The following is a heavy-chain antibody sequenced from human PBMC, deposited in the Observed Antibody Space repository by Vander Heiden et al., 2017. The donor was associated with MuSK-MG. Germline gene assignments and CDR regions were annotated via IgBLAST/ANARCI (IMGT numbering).Heavy chain of an antibody. D-gene: IGHD3-10*01. CDR1: GFSFSTYD. CDR2: ISYDGSKK. J-gene: IGHJ3*01. Sequence: QVQLVESGGRVVQPGRSLRVSCAASGFSFSTYDIHWVRQAPGKGLEWVAVISYDGSKKEDTDSVKGRFTISRDNSKNTLYLKMKSLRTEDTAMYFGAREGNDAFDFWGQGTMVAVYS. V-gene: IGHV3-30-3*01. CDR3: AREGNDAFDF.